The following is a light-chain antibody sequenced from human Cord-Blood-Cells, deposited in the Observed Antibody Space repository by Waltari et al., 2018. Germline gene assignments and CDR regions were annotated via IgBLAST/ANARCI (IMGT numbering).Light chain of an antibody. CDR3: QQRSNWPT. CDR1: QSVSSY. CDR2: DAS. Sequence: EIVLTQSPATLSSSLGERATLSCRLSQSVSSYLAWYQQKPGQAPRLLVDDASTRATGIPAMFGGGGARTYFTLNISSVEPEAFAVYYWQQRSNWPTFGGGTKVEIK. V-gene: IGKV3-11*01. J-gene: IGKJ4*01.